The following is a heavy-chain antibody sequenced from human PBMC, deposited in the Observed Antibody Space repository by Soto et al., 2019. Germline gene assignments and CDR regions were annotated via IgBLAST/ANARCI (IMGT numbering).Heavy chain of an antibody. CDR3: ARGRTTVTTPYYYYMDV. CDR1: GGSFSGYY. D-gene: IGHD4-17*01. J-gene: IGHJ6*03. Sequence: QVQLQQWGAGLLKPSETLSLTCAVYGGSFSGYYWSWIRQPPGKGLEWIGEINHSGSTNYNPSLRSRVTTSVDTSKHQFSLKLSSVTAADTAVYYCARGRTTVTTPYYYYMDVWGKGTTVTVSS. CDR2: INHSGST. V-gene: IGHV4-34*01.